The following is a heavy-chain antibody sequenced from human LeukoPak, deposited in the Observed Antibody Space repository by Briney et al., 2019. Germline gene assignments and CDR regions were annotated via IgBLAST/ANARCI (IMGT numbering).Heavy chain of an antibody. CDR1: GASISSSSHY. D-gene: IGHD2-15*01. CDR2: IYYSGST. Sequence: ASETLSLTCNVSGASISSSSHYWGWIRQPPGKGLEWIGSIYYSGSTYYNPSLKSRVTISVDTSKNQFSLKLSSVTAADTAIYYCASPGYCSGGSCYLSAFDIWGQGTTVTVSS. CDR3: ASPGYCSGGSCYLSAFDI. V-gene: IGHV4-39*01. J-gene: IGHJ3*02.